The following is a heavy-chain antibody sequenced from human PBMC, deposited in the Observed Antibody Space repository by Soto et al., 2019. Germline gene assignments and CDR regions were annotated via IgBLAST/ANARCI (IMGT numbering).Heavy chain of an antibody. CDR2: TYWDDEK. Sequence: ESGPTLVKPTQTLTLTCPFSGFSLTTSEVGVGWIRQPPGKALEWLAITYWDDEKRYSASLKSRLTITKDTSRNQVVLTMTSMDPVDTGTYYCAHFRGGGNSPLGDYWGQGTLVTVSS. J-gene: IGHJ4*02. CDR3: AHFRGGGNSPLGDY. CDR1: GFSLTTSEVG. V-gene: IGHV2-5*02. D-gene: IGHD2-21*02.